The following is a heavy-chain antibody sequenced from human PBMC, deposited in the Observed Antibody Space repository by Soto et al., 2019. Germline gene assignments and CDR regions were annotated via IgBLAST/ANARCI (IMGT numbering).Heavy chain of an antibody. CDR2: IKQDGSHK. CDR1: GFTFSNYW. Sequence: PGGSLRLSCAASGFTFSNYWMSWVRQAPGKGLEWVANIKQDGSHKFYVDSVEGRFTMSRDNGKNSLYLQMSSLRAEDTAAYYCARGSSVYDSSGYGFDYWGQGSLVTVSS. D-gene: IGHD3-22*01. CDR3: ARGSSVYDSSGYGFDY. V-gene: IGHV3-7*01. J-gene: IGHJ4*02.